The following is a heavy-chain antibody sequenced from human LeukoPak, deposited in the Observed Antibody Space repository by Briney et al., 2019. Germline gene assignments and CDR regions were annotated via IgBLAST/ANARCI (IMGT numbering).Heavy chain of an antibody. Sequence: SETLSLTCAVYGGSFSGYYWSWLRQPPGKGLEWIGEINHSGSTNYNPSLKSRVTISVDTSKNQFSLKLSSVTAADTAVYYCARGVSNGYDTLTGYHLRAFDIWGQGTMVTVSS. CDR1: GGSFSGYY. J-gene: IGHJ3*02. V-gene: IGHV4-34*01. CDR3: ARGVSNGYDTLTGYHLRAFDI. CDR2: INHSGST. D-gene: IGHD3-9*01.